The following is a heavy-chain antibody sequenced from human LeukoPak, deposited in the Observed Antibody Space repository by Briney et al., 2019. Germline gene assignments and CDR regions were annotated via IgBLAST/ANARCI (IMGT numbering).Heavy chain of an antibody. CDR1: GFTVSSNY. J-gene: IGHJ3*02. D-gene: IGHD3-10*01. V-gene: IGHV3-53*01. CDR3: ARARLWFGELFLAFDI. CDR2: IYSGGST. Sequence: GGSLRLSCAASGFTVSSNYMSWVRQAPGKGLEWVSVIYSGGSTYYADSVKGRFTISRDNSKNTLYLQMNSLRAEDTAVYYRARARLWFGELFLAFDIWGQGTMVTVSS.